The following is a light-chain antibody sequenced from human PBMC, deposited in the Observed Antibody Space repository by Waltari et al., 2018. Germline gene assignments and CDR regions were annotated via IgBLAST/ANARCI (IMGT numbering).Light chain of an antibody. J-gene: IGLJ2*01. CDR3: AAWDISLNNLL. CDR2: YDE. CDR1: SSNIGDSA. Sequence: QSALTQPPSVSGAPRQRVTISCSGTSSNIGDSAVNWYQQLPGKPPKLVLYYDELVPSGVSDRFSGSKSGSSASLAISGLQSEDEAVYFCAAWDISLNNLLFGGGTKLTVL. V-gene: IGLV1-36*01.